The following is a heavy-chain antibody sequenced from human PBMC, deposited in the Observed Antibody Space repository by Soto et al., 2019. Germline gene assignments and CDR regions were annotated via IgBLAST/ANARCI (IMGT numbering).Heavy chain of an antibody. V-gene: IGHV2-26*01. CDR2: IDSSGEK. CDR3: ARRHLAVAGSPCFDP. CDR1: GLSITDSEMG. D-gene: IGHD6-19*01. J-gene: IGHJ5*02. Sequence: QVTLKESGPVLVKPTETLTLRCTVSGLSITDSEMGVSWIRQPPGQPLEWLAHIDSSGEKSYRTFLKSRLAISKDTSKSQIVLTMTNMDPADTATYYCARRHLAVAGSPCFDPWGQGIPVTVSS.